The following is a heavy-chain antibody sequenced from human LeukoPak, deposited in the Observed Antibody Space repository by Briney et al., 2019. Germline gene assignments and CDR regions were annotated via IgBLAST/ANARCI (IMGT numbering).Heavy chain of an antibody. J-gene: IGHJ4*02. Sequence: KPSETLFLTCAVYGGSFSSYYWSWIRQPPGKGLEWIGEINHSGSTNYNPSLKSRVTISVDTSKNQFSLKLSSVTAADTAVYYCARARQWLVRSPFDYWGQGTLVTVSS. CDR1: GGSFSSYY. CDR3: ARARQWLVRSPFDY. D-gene: IGHD6-19*01. V-gene: IGHV4-34*01. CDR2: INHSGST.